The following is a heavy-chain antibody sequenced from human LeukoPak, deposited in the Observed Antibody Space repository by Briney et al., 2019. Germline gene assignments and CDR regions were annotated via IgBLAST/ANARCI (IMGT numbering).Heavy chain of an antibody. D-gene: IGHD4-17*01. CDR1: GFTFSSYD. J-gene: IGHJ4*02. CDR2: IGTTGDT. Sequence: GSLRLFCAASGFTFSSYDLHWVRQANGKGLEWVSAIGTTGDTYYPGSVKGRFTISRENAKNSLYLQMNSLRAGDTAVYYCARGGHGDYGTQALIDYWGQGTLVTVSS. V-gene: IGHV3-13*01. CDR3: ARGGHGDYGTQALIDY.